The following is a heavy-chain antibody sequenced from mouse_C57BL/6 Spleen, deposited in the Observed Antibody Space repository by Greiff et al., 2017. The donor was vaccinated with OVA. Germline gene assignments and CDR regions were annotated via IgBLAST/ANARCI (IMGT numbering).Heavy chain of an antibody. D-gene: IGHD1-1*01. Sequence: EVQLVESGGDLVKPGGSLKLSCAASGFTFSSYGMSLVRQTPDKRLEWVATLSSGGSYTYYPDSVKGRFTISRDNAKNTLYLQMSSLKSEDTAMYYCARHGDYDGSSYGTYYYAMDYWGQGTSVTVSS. J-gene: IGHJ4*01. CDR2: LSSGGSYT. V-gene: IGHV5-6*01. CDR1: GFTFSSYG. CDR3: ARHGDYDGSSYGTYYYAMDY.